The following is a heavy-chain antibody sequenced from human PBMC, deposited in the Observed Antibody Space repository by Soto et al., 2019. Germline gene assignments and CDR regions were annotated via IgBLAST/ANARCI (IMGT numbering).Heavy chain of an antibody. Sequence: GGSLRLSCAASGFTFSSYAMSWVRQAPGKGLEWVSAISGSGGSTYYADSVKGRFTISRDNSKNTLYLQMNSLRAEDTAVYYCAKDGGGSVLRFLEWLLSFNHGMDVWGQGTTVTVS. D-gene: IGHD3-3*01. CDR2: ISGSGGST. V-gene: IGHV3-23*01. J-gene: IGHJ6*02. CDR1: GFTFSSYA. CDR3: AKDGGGSVLRFLEWLLSFNHGMDV.